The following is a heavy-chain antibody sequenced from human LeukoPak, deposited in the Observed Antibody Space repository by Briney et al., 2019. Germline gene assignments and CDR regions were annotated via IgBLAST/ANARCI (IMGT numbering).Heavy chain of an antibody. CDR2: ISGSGGST. D-gene: IGHD6-19*01. CDR1: GFTFSSYA. J-gene: IGHJ4*02. CDR3: ATPESSPNSPYSRGWPFDY. Sequence: HPGGSLRLSCAASGFTFSSYAMSCVRQAPGKGLEWVSAISGSGGSTYYADSVKGRFTISRDNSKNTLYLQLNSLRAEDTAVYYCATPESSPNSPYSRGWPFDYWGQGTLVTVSS. V-gene: IGHV3-23*01.